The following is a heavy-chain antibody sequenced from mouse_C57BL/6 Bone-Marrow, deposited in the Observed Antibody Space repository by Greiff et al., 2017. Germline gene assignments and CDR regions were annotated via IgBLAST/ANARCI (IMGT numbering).Heavy chain of an antibody. D-gene: IGHD3-3*01. Sequence: VQLQQSGPGLVKPSQSLSLTCSVTGYSITSGYYWNWIRQFPGNKLEWMGYISYDGSNNYNPSLKNLISITRDTSKNQFFLKLNSVTTEDTATYYCAEGAWFAYWGQGTLVTVSA. CDR1: GYSITSGYY. CDR2: ISYDGSN. J-gene: IGHJ3*01. V-gene: IGHV3-6*01. CDR3: AEGAWFAY.